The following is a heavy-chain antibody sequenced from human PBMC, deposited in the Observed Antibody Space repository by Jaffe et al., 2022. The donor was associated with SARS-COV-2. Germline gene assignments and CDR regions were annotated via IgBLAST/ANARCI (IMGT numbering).Heavy chain of an antibody. J-gene: IGHJ4*02. D-gene: IGHD6-19*01. V-gene: IGHV3-33*06. Sequence: QVQLVESGGGVVQPGRSLRLSCAASGFTFRNYGMHWVRQVPGKGLEWVAVIWYDESNQFYADSVKGRFTISRDNSRNTLYLQVNSLRAEDTAVYYCAKGRTPYSSDSDYWGQGTLVSVSS. CDR1: GFTFRNYG. CDR2: IWYDESNQ. CDR3: AKGRTPYSSDSDY.